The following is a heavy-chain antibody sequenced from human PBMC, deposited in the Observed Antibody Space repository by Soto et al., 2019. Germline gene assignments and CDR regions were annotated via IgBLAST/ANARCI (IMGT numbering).Heavy chain of an antibody. CDR3: TKWPANGQSKFEQ. V-gene: IGHV3-49*04. J-gene: IGHJ4*02. CDR1: GFIFDDYA. D-gene: IGHD5-12*01. Sequence: PGGSLRLSCTTSGFIFDDYAMTWVRQAPGKGLEFVAQIRNEATGGTTEYAASVRGRFTISRDDSKRIAYLQMNRLRAEDTAVYYCTKWPANGQSKFEQWGQGKQVTVSS. CDR2: IRNEATGGTT.